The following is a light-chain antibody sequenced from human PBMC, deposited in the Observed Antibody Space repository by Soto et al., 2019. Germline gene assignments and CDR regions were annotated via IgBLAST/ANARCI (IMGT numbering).Light chain of an antibody. CDR1: RSVSIN. J-gene: IGKJ4*01. V-gene: IGKV3-15*01. Sequence: EIVMTQSPATLSVSPGEKATLSCRASRSVSINLAWYQQKPGQAPRLLIYGTSTRATGIPARFSGSGSGTDFTLTISSLQSEDFAIYYCQQYNNWPPLTFGGGTKVEIK. CDR3: QQYNNWPPLT. CDR2: GTS.